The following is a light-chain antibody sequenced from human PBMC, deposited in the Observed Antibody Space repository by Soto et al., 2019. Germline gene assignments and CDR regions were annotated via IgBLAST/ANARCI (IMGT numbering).Light chain of an antibody. Sequence: EIVLTQSPGTLSLSPGERATLSCRASQRVSSSYLAWYQQKPGQAPSLLIYGASSRATGIPDRFSGSGSGTDFTLTISRLEPEDFAVYYCQQYGSSPGTFGQGPKVEIK. CDR1: QRVSSSY. CDR3: QQYGSSPGT. J-gene: IGKJ1*01. CDR2: GAS. V-gene: IGKV3-20*01.